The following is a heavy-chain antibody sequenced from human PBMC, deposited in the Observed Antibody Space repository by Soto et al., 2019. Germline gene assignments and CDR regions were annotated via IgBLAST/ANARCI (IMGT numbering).Heavy chain of an antibody. J-gene: IGHJ6*02. CDR2: IKSKGGGGTA. D-gene: IGHD6-13*01. CDR1: GFSFSPAW. Sequence: EVQLVESGGGLVTPGGSLTLSCAASGFSFSPAWMNWVRQAPGKGLEWVGLIKSKGGGGTADYAAPVKGRFIISRDDSKNTIYLQMNSLKPEDTALSYGIWQQDFYYGRAVWGQGTTVTVSS. V-gene: IGHV3-15*07. CDR3: IWQQDFYYGRAV.